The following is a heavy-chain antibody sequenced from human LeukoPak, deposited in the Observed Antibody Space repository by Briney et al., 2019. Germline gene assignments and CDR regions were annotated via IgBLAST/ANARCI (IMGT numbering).Heavy chain of an antibody. CDR1: GGTFSIYA. CDR3: ATGQVAGPYYYGMDV. Sequence: GASVTVSCTASGGTFSIYAISWVRQAPGQGLEWMGGIIPIFGTANYAQTVQGRVTITADESTSTAYMELSSLRSEDTAVYYCATGQVAGPYYYGMDVWGQGTTVTVSS. V-gene: IGHV1-69*13. J-gene: IGHJ6*02. CDR2: IIPIFGTA. D-gene: IGHD6-19*01.